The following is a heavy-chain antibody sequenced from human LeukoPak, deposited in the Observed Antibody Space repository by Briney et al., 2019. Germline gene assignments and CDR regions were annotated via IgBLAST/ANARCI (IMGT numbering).Heavy chain of an antibody. CDR3: ARDRGLRYYYYYMDV. Sequence: SETLSLTCTVSGGSISSYYWSWIRQPPGKGLEWIGYIYYSGSTNYNPSLKSQVTISVDTSKNQFSLKLSSVTAADTAVYYCARDRGLRYYYYYMDVWGKGTTVTVSS. CDR1: GGSISSYY. D-gene: IGHD3-10*01. CDR2: IYYSGST. J-gene: IGHJ6*03. V-gene: IGHV4-59*01.